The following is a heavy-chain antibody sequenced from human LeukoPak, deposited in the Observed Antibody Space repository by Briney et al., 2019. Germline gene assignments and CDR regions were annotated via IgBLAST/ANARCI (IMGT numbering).Heavy chain of an antibody. J-gene: IGHJ3*02. CDR1: GFTFSSYA. CDR2: ISSNGGST. CDR3: ARAYSNAFHI. V-gene: IGHV3-64*04. Sequence: GGSLRLSCSASGFTFSSYAMHCVRQAPGKGLEYVSAISSNGGSTYYADSVKGRFTISRDNSENTLYLQMNSLRADDTAVYYCARAYSNAFHIWGQGTMVTVSS. D-gene: IGHD2-15*01.